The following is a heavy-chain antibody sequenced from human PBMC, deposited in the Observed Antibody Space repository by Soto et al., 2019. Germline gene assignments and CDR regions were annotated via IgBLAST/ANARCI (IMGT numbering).Heavy chain of an antibody. CDR2: INSDGISK. D-gene: IGHD2-15*01. CDR3: ASYSFDY. V-gene: IGHV3-74*01. J-gene: IGHJ4*02. CDR1: GFTFSSYW. Sequence: PGGSLRLSCAASGFTFSSYWMHWVRQAPGKGLVWVSSINSDGISKNYADSVKGPFTISRDNAKHTLYLQMNSLRAEDTAVYYCASYSFDYWGQGTLVPVSS.